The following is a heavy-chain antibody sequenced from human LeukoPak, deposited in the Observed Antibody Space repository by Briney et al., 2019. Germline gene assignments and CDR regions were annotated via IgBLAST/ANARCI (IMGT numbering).Heavy chain of an antibody. D-gene: IGHD3-22*01. CDR2: INPSGGST. V-gene: IGHV1-46*01. CDR3: ARDMFSSKRLGIVVVPDY. Sequence: GASVKVSCKASGYTFTSYYMHWVRQAPGQGLEWMGIINPSGGSTSYAQKFQGRVTMTRDTSTSTVYMELSSLRSEDTAVYYCARDMFSSKRLGIVVVPDYWGQGTLVTVSS. CDR1: GYTFTSYY. J-gene: IGHJ4*02.